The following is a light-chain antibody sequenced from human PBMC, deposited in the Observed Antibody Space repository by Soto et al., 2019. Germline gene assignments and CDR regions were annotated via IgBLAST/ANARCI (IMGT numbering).Light chain of an antibody. CDR1: NSNIGNNY. V-gene: IGLV1-47*01. CDR3: AAWDDSLSVVV. CDR2: RNN. J-gene: IGLJ2*01. Sequence: QSVLTQPPSASGTPGQRVTIYCSGSNSNIGNNYVHWYQQLPGTAPKLLIYRNNQRPSGVPDRFSGSKSGTSASLAISGLRSEHEADYYCAAWDDSLSVVVFGGGTKLTVL.